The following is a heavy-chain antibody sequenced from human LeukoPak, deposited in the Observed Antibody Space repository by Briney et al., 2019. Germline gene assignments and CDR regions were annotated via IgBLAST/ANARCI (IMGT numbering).Heavy chain of an antibody. D-gene: IGHD6-19*01. V-gene: IGHV3-48*02. CDR2: ISTRSSTI. J-gene: IGHJ4*02. CDR1: GFPFSSYA. Sequence: GGSLRLSCEASGFPFSSYAMNWVRQAPGKGLEWVSYISTRSSTIYYADSVKGRFTISRDNAKNSLYLQMNSLRDDDTAVYYCAREQGYSSGWYPNSFDYWGQGALVTVSS. CDR3: AREQGYSSGWYPNSFDY.